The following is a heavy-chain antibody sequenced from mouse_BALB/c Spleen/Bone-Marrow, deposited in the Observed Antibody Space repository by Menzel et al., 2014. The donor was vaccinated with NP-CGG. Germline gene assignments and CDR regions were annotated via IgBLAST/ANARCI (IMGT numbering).Heavy chain of an antibody. V-gene: IGHV1-87*01. CDR2: IYPGDGDT. Sequence: VKLVESGAELARPGASVKLSCKASGYTFTSYWMQWVKQRPGQGLEWIGAIYPGDGDTGYTQKFKGKATLTADKSSTTAYMQLSSLTSEDSAVYYRARNFPFDYWGQGTTLTVSS. CDR3: ARNFPFDY. CDR1: GYTFTSYW. J-gene: IGHJ2*01.